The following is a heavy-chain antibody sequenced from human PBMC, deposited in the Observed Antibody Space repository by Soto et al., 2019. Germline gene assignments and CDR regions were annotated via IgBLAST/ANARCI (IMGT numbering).Heavy chain of an antibody. CDR1: GGSIISDRW. CDR2: IFHSGAT. Sequence: QVQLQESGPGLVKPSGTLSLTCAVSGGSIISDRWWNWVRQPPGRGPEWIGDIFHSGATDYSPALKSRVTISIDKAKNPVSLRLDSMTAADPAGYYWASRDPDGDYAHAYDLLGQGTMVTVSS. D-gene: IGHD4-17*01. V-gene: IGHV4-4*02. J-gene: IGHJ3*01. CDR3: ASRDPDGDYAHAYDL.